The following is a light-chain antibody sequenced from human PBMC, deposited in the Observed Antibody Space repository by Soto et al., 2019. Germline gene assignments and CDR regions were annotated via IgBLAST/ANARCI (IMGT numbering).Light chain of an antibody. CDR1: QSVSSSH. V-gene: IGKV3-20*01. CDR3: QQYGSSPIT. CDR2: GAS. Sequence: EIVLTQSPGTLSLSPGERATLSCRASQSVSSSHLAWYQQKPGQAPRLLIYGASSRAIGIPDRFSGSGSGTDFTLTISRLEPEDFALYFCQQYGSSPITFGGGTKVEIK. J-gene: IGKJ4*01.